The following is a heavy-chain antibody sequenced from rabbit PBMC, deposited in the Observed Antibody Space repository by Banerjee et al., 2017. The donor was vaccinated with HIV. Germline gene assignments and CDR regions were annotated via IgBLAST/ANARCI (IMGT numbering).Heavy chain of an antibody. CDR3: ARDAGTGDYIDVYFNL. V-gene: IGHV1S45*01. CDR1: GFDFSDKAV. J-gene: IGHJ4*01. CDR2: IYTGNGKT. Sequence: QQRLVESGGGLVKPGASLTLTCKASGFDFSDKAVMCWVRQAPGKGLEWIGCIYTGNGKTYYASWAKGRFTISKTSSTTVTLQMTSLTAADTATYFCARDAGTGDYIDVYFNLWGPGTLVTVS. D-gene: IGHD4-2*01.